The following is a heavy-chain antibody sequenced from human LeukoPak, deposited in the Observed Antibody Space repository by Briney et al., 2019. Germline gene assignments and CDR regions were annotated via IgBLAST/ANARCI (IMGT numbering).Heavy chain of an antibody. J-gene: IGHJ4*02. Sequence: SETLSLTCTVSGGSISSYYWSWIRQPPGKGLEWIGYIYYSGSTNYNPSLKSRVTISVDTSKNQFSLKLSSVTAADTAVYYCAGGGSSGYYYFMPLDYWGQGTRVTVSS. D-gene: IGHD3-22*01. CDR2: IYYSGST. CDR3: AGGGSSGYYYFMPLDY. V-gene: IGHV4-59*01. CDR1: GGSISSYY.